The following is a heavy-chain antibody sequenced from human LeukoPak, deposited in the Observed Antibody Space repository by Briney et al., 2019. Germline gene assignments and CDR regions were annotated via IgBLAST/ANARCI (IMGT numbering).Heavy chain of an antibody. V-gene: IGHV3-23*01. CDR2: ISGSGDST. CDR3: ARDRRAKYGMDV. CDR1: GFTFSTYA. Sequence: GGSLRLSCAASGFTFSTYAVNWVRQAPGKGLEWVSTISGSGDSTYYADSVKGRFTISRDNSKDTLYLQMSSVRVDDTAVYYCARDRRAKYGMDVWGQGTTVTVSS. J-gene: IGHJ6*02.